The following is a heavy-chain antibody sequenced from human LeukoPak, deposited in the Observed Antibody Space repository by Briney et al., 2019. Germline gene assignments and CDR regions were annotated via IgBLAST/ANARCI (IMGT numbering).Heavy chain of an antibody. CDR3: ARDNSVRDEAWWFDP. V-gene: IGHV1-69*06. CDR2: IIPIFGTP. J-gene: IGHJ5*02. CDR1: GGTFSSYG. Sequence: ASVKVSCKASGGTFSSYGISWVRQAPGQGLEWMGGIIPIFGTPNYAQKFQGRVTITADKSTSTAYMELSSLRSEDTAVYYCARDNSVRDEAWWFDPWGQGTLVTVSS. D-gene: IGHD5-24*01.